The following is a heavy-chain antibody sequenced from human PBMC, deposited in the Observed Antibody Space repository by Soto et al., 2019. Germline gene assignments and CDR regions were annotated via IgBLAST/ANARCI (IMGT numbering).Heavy chain of an antibody. V-gene: IGHV3-23*01. D-gene: IGHD3-16*01. CDR3: ARESKWDGGHYCQD. CDR1: GFTFKYYA. CDR2: ISGSGDKT. J-gene: IGHJ1*01. Sequence: EVQLLQSGGGLAQPGTSLRLSCAASGFTFKYYAMTWVRQAPGKGLEWVSTISGSGDKTDYADSVKGRFRVSRDNSKDTLYLQMDSLRADDTALYYFARESKWDGGHYCQDWGQCTVVTVSS.